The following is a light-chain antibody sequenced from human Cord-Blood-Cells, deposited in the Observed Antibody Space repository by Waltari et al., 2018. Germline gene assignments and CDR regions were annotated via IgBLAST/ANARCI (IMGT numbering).Light chain of an antibody. J-gene: IGLJ3*02. V-gene: IGLV2-14*01. CDR1: SSDVGGYNY. Sequence: QSALTQPASVSGSPGQSLTISCTGPSSDVGGYNYVPWYQQHPGKAPKLMIYDVSNRPSGVSNRFSGSKSGNTASLTISGLQAEDEADYYCSSYTSSSTLGFGGGTKLTVL. CDR3: SSYTSSSTLG. CDR2: DVS.